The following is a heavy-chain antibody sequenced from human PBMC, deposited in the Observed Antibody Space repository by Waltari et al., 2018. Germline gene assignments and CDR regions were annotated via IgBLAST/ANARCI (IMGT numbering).Heavy chain of an antibody. CDR3: ARVAIRVAMVREFDAFDI. CDR1: GGSISSSNW. CDR2: IYHSGRT. J-gene: IGHJ3*02. Sequence: QVQLQESGPGLVKPSGTLSLTCAVSGGSISSSNWWSWVRQPPGEGLEWIGEIYHSGRTNYDPSLKSRVTISVDKSKNQFSLKLSSVTAADTAVYYFARVAIRVAMVREFDAFDIWGQGTMVTVSS. D-gene: IGHD3-10*01. V-gene: IGHV4-4*02.